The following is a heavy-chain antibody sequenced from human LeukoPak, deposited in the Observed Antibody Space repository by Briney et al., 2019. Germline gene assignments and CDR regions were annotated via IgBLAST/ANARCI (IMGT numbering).Heavy chain of an antibody. CDR3: AKDWHSVMATIDY. CDR1: GGTFSSYA. D-gene: IGHD5-12*01. J-gene: IGHJ4*02. CDR2: IIPIFGTA. Sequence: SVKVSCKASGGTFSSYAISWVRQAPGQGLEWMGGIIPIFGTANYAQKFQGGVTITADKSTSTAYMELSSLRTEDTALYYCAKDWHSVMATIDYWGQGTLVTVSS. V-gene: IGHV1-69*06.